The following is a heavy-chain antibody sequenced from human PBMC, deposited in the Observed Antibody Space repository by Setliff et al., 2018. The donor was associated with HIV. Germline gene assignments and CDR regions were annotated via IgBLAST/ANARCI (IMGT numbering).Heavy chain of an antibody. CDR1: GNSFNGDF. J-gene: IGHJ4*02. CDR2: IKLSSGGT. CDR3: VTSPGSFTSVDETEAGDY. V-gene: IGHV1-2*02. D-gene: IGHD6-25*01. Sequence: GASVNVSCKAPGNSFNGDFLNWVRQAPGQGLEWMGNIKLSSGGTKFAQKFLGRVTMTRDTSTNTAFMELRRLNSDDTATYFCVTSPGSFTSVDETEAGDYWGQGTLVTVSS.